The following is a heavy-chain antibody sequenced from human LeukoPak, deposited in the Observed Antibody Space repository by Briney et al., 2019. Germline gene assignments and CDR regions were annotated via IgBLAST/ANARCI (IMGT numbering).Heavy chain of an antibody. CDR2: IYYSGST. J-gene: IGHJ3*02. D-gene: IGHD6-6*01. V-gene: IGHV4-31*03. Sequence: SSETLSLTCTVSGGSISSGGYYWSWIRQHPGRGLEWIGYIYYSGSTYYNPSLKSRVTISVDTSKNQFSLKLSSVTAADTAVYYCARELTRIAARRRHDAFDIWGQGTMVTVSS. CDR3: ARELTRIAARRRHDAFDI. CDR1: GGSISSGGYY.